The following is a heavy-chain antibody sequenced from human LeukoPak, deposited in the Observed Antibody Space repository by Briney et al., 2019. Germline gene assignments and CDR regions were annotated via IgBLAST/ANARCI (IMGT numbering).Heavy chain of an antibody. V-gene: IGHV1-24*01. D-gene: IGHD3-22*01. J-gene: IGHJ4*02. CDR2: FDPEDGET. CDR3: ASWEGSGYYPPSFDY. CDR1: GYTLTELS. Sequence: GASVKVSCKVSGYTLTELSMHWVRQAPGKGLEWMGRFDPEDGETIYAQKFQGRVTITADESTSTAYMELSSLRSEDTAVYYCASWEGSGYYPPSFDYWGQGTLVTVSS.